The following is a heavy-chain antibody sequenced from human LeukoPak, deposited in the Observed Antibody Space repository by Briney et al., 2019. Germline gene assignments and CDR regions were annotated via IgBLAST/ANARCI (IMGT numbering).Heavy chain of an antibody. V-gene: IGHV3-21*01. D-gene: IGHD1-26*01. CDR1: GFTFSDFG. J-gene: IGHJ4*02. Sequence: GGSLTLSCAGSGFTFSDFGMSWVRQAPGKGLEWVSSISGSTKSVYYADSVRGRFTISRDNAQNSLSQQLNSLRVEDTAVYYCARDTYSSGSYNAWGQGTLVIVSS. CDR2: ISGSTKSV. CDR3: ARDTYSSGSYNA.